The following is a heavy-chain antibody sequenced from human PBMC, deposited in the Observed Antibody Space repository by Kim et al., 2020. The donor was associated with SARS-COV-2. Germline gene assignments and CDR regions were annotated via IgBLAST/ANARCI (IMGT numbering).Heavy chain of an antibody. J-gene: IGHJ6*02. D-gene: IGHD6-13*01. V-gene: IGHV3-33*06. CDR3: AKDQGDEGSSWRIYYYYGMDG. Sequence: GGSLRLSCAASGFTFSSYGMHWVRQAPGKGLEWVAVIWYDGSNKYYADSVKGRFTISRDNSKNTLYLQMNSLRAEDTAVYYCAKDQGDEGSSWRIYYYYGMDGWGQGTTVTVSS. CDR1: GFTFSSYG. CDR2: IWYDGSNK.